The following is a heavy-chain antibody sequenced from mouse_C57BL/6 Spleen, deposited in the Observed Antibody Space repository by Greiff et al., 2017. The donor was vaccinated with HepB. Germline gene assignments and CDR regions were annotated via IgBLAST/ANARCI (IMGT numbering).Heavy chain of an antibody. CDR2: ILPGSGST. J-gene: IGHJ2*01. D-gene: IGHD3-2*02. CDR3: ASAAQATDY. CDR1: GYTFTGYW. V-gene: IGHV1-9*01. Sequence: VKLMQSGAELMKPGASVKLSCKATGYTFTGYWIEWVKQRPGQGLEWIGEILPGSGSTNYNEKFKGKTTLTADTSSNTAYMQLSSLTSEDSAIYYCASAAQATDYWGQGTTLTVSS.